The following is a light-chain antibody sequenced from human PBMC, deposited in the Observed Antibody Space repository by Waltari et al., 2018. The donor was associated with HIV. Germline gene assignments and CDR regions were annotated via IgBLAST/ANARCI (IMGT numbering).Light chain of an antibody. Sequence: EIVLTQSPGTLSLSPGERATLSCRASQSVSSTYLAWYQQEPGQAPRRLIYGLSSRTPGIPDRFSGSGSGTDFTLTISRLEPEDFAGYYCQQYGRSPLTFGGGTKVESK. CDR1: QSVSSTY. J-gene: IGKJ4*01. CDR3: QQYGRSPLT. CDR2: GLS. V-gene: IGKV3-20*01.